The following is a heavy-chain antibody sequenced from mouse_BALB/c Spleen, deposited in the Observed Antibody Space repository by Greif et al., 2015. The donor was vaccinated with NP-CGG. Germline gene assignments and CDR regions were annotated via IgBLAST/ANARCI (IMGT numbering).Heavy chain of an antibody. CDR2: IYPGSGNT. CDR1: GYPFPDYY. V-gene: IGHV1-84*02. Sequence: QVQLQQSGPELVKPGASVKISCKASGYPFPDYYINWVKQKPGQGLEWIGWIYPGSGNTKYNEKFKGKATLTVDTSSSTAYMQLSSLTSEDTAVYFCARRTGTEAMDYWGQGTSVTVSS. CDR3: ARRTGTEAMDY. J-gene: IGHJ4*01. D-gene: IGHD4-1*01.